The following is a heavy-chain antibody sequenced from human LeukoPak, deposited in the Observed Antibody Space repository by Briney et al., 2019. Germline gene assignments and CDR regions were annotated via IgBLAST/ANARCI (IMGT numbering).Heavy chain of an antibody. CDR3: ARVGVDYSGNIIKYFFDY. CDR1: GGSFDGYY. V-gene: IGHV4-34*01. D-gene: IGHD4-23*01. J-gene: IGHJ4*02. Sequence: SETLSLTCAVFGGSFDGYYWSWIRQSPGKGLEWIGEITYDGRTKYNPSLRSRVSISVDTSKNQFSLKLSPVTAADTAVYYCARVGVDYSGNIIKYFFDYWGQGTLVTVSS. CDR2: ITYDGRT.